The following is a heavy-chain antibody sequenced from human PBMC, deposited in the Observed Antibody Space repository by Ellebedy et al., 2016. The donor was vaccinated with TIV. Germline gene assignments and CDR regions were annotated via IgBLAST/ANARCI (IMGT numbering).Heavy chain of an antibody. Sequence: MPSETLSLTCSVSGGSVSSTRYYWAWIRQPPGKGLEYIGSVFYSGIPYYNPSFKNRVTLSADTSKNQFSLNLRTVTAADTAVYYCARTDPWQPIDDWGQGILVSVSS. CDR2: VFYSGIP. CDR1: GGSVSSTRYY. D-gene: IGHD2-21*02. J-gene: IGHJ4*02. V-gene: IGHV4-39*01. CDR3: ARTDPWQPIDD.